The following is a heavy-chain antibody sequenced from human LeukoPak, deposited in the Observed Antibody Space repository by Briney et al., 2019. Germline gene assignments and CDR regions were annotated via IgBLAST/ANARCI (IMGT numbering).Heavy chain of an antibody. J-gene: IGHJ5*02. V-gene: IGHV4-30-4*01. Sequence: SETLSLTCTVSGGSISSGDYYWSWIRQPQGKGLEWIGYIYYSGSTYYNPSLKSRVTISVDTSKNQFSLKLSSVTAADTAVYYCAREAGYDILTGYYGPNWFDPWGQGTLVTVSS. D-gene: IGHD3-9*01. CDR2: IYYSGST. CDR1: GGSISSGDYY. CDR3: AREAGYDILTGYYGPNWFDP.